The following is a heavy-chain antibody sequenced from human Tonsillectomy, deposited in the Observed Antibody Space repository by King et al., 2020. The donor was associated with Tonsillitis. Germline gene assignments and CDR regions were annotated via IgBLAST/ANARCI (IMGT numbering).Heavy chain of an antibody. J-gene: IGHJ6*02. Sequence: VQLVESGGGLVQPGGSLRLSCAASGFTFSNYAMGWVRQAPGKGLEWVSAISGSDGSTYYADSVKGRFTISRDNSKNTLYLQMDSLRAEDTAVYYCAKTSYSSSFGMDVWGQGTTVTVSS. D-gene: IGHD6-6*01. V-gene: IGHV3-23*04. CDR2: ISGSDGST. CDR3: AKTSYSSSFGMDV. CDR1: GFTFSNYA.